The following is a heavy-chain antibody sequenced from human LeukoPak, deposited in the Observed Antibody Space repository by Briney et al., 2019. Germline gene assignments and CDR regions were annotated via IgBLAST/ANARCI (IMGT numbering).Heavy chain of an antibody. V-gene: IGHV3-48*03. Sequence: GGSLRLSCAASGFTFSSYEMNWVRQAPGKGLEWVSYISSRGSTIYYADSVKGRFTISRDNAKNSLYLQMNSLRAEDTAVYYCARVRNIRYSSSWYAPRTGYFDYWGQGTLVTVSS. CDR2: ISSRGSTI. CDR3: ARVRNIRYSSSWYAPRTGYFDY. CDR1: GFTFSSYE. J-gene: IGHJ4*02. D-gene: IGHD6-13*01.